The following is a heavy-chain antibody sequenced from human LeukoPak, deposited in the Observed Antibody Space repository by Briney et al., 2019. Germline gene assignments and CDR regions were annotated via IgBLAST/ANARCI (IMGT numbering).Heavy chain of an antibody. CDR2: INHSGST. V-gene: IGHV4-34*01. D-gene: IGHD2-2*01. J-gene: IGHJ5*02. CDR3: ASRYCSSTSCLSAWFDP. CDR1: GGSFSGYY. Sequence: PSETLSLTCAVYGGSFSGYYWSWIRQPPGKGLEWIGEINHSGSTNYNPSLKSRVTISVDTSKNQFSLKLSSVTAADTAVYYCASRYCSSTSCLSAWFDPWGQGTLVTVSS.